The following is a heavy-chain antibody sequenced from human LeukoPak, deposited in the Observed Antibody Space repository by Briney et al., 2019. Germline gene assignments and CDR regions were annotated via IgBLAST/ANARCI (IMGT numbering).Heavy chain of an antibody. V-gene: IGHV7-4-1*02. CDR1: GYTFTSYA. D-gene: IGHD6-6*01. CDR2: INTNTGNP. CDR3: ARESYSSSSPPFDY. Sequence: RASVKVSCKASGYTFTSYAMNWVRQAPGQGLEWMGWINTNTGNPTYAQGFTGRFVFSLDTSVSTAYLQISSLKAEDTAVYYCARESYSSSSPPFDYWGQGTLVTVSS. J-gene: IGHJ4*02.